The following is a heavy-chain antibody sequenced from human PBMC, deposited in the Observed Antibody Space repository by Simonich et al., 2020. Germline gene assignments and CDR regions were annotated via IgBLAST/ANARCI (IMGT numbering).Heavy chain of an antibody. CDR2: INPKRSGT. Sequence: QVQLVQSGAEVKKPGASVKVSCKASGYTFTGYYMHWVRQAPGQGLGWIGWINPKRSGTNYAKTVKGRVTMTRDTSISTAYMERSRLRSDDTAVYYCARGGVQYYYYYMDVWGKGTTVTVSS. J-gene: IGHJ6*03. D-gene: IGHD3-3*01. V-gene: IGHV1-2*02. CDR3: ARGGVQYYYYYMDV. CDR1: GYTFTGYY.